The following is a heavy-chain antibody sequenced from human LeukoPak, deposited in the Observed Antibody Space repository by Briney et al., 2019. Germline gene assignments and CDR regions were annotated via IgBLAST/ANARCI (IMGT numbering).Heavy chain of an antibody. J-gene: IGHJ4*02. Sequence: GGSLRLSCEGSAFIFSGHWMNWVRQTPGKGLVWVSRINSDGSSTSYADSVKGRFTISRDNAKNTLYLQMSSLRAEDTAVYYCARRSSGSPPYYFGYWGQGTLVTVSS. CDR3: ARRSSGSPPYYFGY. D-gene: IGHD1-26*01. CDR2: INSDGSST. V-gene: IGHV3-74*01. CDR1: AFIFSGHW.